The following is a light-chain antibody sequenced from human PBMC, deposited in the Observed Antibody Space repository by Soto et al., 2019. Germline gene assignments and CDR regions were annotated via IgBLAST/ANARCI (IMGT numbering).Light chain of an antibody. J-gene: IGLJ1*01. V-gene: IGLV2-14*01. CDR3: SSFTSRFTFV. CDR1: RSDVGAYNY. CDR2: EVT. Sequence: QSVLTQPASVSGSPGQSIAISCTGTRSDVGAYNYVSWYQQHPGKALKLMISEVTNRPSGVSDRFSGSKSGNTASLTISGLQAEEEADYYCSSFTSRFTFVFGTGTKVTVL.